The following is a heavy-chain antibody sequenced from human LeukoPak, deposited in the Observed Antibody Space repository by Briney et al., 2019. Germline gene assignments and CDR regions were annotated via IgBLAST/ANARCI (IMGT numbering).Heavy chain of an antibody. CDR1: GGSISSYY. CDR3: ARGSIYYGSGSYQAHFDY. V-gene: IGHV4-59*01. D-gene: IGHD3-10*01. J-gene: IGHJ4*02. CDR2: IYYSGST. Sequence: PSETLSLTCTVSGGSISSYYWSWIRRPPGKGLEWIGYIYYSGSTNYNPSLKSRVTISVDTSKNQFSLKLSSVTAADTAVYYCARGSIYYGSGSYQAHFDYWGQGTLVTVSS.